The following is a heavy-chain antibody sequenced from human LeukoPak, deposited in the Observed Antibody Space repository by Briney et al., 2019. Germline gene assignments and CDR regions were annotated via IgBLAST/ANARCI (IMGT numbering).Heavy chain of an antibody. D-gene: IGHD3-3*01. J-gene: IGHJ4*02. CDR3: ARWRGAQSEFDY. V-gene: IGHV3-7*01. Sequence: GGSLRLSCVGSGFMFSRYLMGWVRQAPGKGLEFVAHLKESGIEKEYVDSVKGRFTISRDNAENLLYLQMNSLRAEDTALYFCARWRGAQSEFDYWGQGTQVTVSS. CDR2: LKESGIEK. CDR1: GFMFSRYL.